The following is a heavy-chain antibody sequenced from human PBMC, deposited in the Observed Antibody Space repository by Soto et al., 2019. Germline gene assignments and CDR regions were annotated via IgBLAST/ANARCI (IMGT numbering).Heavy chain of an antibody. D-gene: IGHD2-15*01. Sequence: VASVKVSCKASGDTFSSYAISWVRQAPGQGLEWMGGIIPIFGTANYAQKFQGRVTITADESTSTAYMELSSLRSEDTAVYYCASYPLNCSGGSCYSGKFDYWGQGTLVTVSS. V-gene: IGHV1-69*13. J-gene: IGHJ4*02. CDR1: GDTFSSYA. CDR3: ASYPLNCSGGSCYSGKFDY. CDR2: IIPIFGTA.